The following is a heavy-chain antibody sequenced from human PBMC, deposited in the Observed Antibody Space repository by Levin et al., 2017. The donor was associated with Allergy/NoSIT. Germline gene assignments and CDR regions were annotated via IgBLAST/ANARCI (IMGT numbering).Heavy chain of an antibody. Sequence: PGGSLRLSCAASGFTFSSYSMNWVRQAPGKGLEWVSSISSSSSYIYYADSVKGRFTISRDNAKNSLYLQMNSLRAEDTAVYYCAHLEYSSSTVGYWGQGTLVTVSS. V-gene: IGHV3-21*01. CDR1: GFTFSSYS. D-gene: IGHD6-6*01. J-gene: IGHJ4*02. CDR2: ISSSSSYI. CDR3: AHLEYSSSTVGY.